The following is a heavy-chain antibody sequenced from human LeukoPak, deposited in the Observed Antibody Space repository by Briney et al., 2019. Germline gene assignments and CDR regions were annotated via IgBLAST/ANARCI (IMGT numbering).Heavy chain of an antibody. CDR3: TRYNNDHFDY. J-gene: IGHJ4*02. V-gene: IGHV3-7*01. CDR2: IKQDGSET. CDR1: GFTFSSYW. Sequence: SGGSLRLSCAASGFTFSSYWMNWVRQAPGKGLEWVANIKQDGSETYYVHSVEGRFTISRDNAKNSLYLQMNSLRAEDTGVYYCTRYNNDHFDYWGQGTLVTVSS. D-gene: IGHD1-14*01.